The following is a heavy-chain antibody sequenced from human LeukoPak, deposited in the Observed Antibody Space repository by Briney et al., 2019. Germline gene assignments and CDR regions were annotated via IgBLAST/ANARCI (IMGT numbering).Heavy chain of an antibody. V-gene: IGHV4-39*01. CDR3: ASVGYSNPAA. D-gene: IGHD3-22*01. CDR2: IYYSGST. Sequence: PSETLSLTCTVSGASISSSSYYWGWIRQPPGKGLEWIGSIYYSGSTYYNPSLKSRVTISVDTSKNQFCLKLSSVTAADTAVYYCASVGYSNPAAWGQGTLVTVSS. CDR1: GASISSSSYY. J-gene: IGHJ4*02.